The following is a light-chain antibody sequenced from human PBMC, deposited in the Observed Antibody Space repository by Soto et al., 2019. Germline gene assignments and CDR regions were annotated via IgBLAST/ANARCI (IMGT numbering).Light chain of an antibody. CDR1: HSIASW. Sequence: DIQMTQSPSSVSASIGDRVTITSRASHSIASWLAWYQQKPGKAPKLLIYDASRLQSGVPSRFSGSGSGTEFTLTISSLQPDDFATYYCQQYYSYSPYTFGQGTKVDI. CDR2: DAS. CDR3: QQYYSYSPYT. V-gene: IGKV1-5*01. J-gene: IGKJ2*01.